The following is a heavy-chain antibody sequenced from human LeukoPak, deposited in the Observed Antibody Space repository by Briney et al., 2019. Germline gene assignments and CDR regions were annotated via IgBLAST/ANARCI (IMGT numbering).Heavy chain of an antibody. D-gene: IGHD2-2*01. J-gene: IGHJ6*02. CDR1: GFTFSSYA. CDR3: AREGRIVVVPAAMSEVKPDYYYYYGMDV. CDR2: ISYDGSNK. Sequence: GGSLRLSCAASGFTFSSYAMHWVRQAPGKGLEWVAVISYDGSNKYYADSVKGRFTISRDNSKNTLYLRMNNLRAEDTAVYYCAREGRIVVVPAAMSEVKPDYYYYYGMDVWGQGTTVTVSS. V-gene: IGHV3-30-3*01.